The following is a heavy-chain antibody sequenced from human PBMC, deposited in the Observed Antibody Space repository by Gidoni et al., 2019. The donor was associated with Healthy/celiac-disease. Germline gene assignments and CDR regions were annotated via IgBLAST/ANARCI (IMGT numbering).Heavy chain of an antibody. V-gene: IGHV3-53*02. CDR1: GFTVSSNC. CDR2: IYIGGST. J-gene: IGHJ3*02. Sequence: EFQPGETGGGFNLPGGSQRLCRAASGFTVSSNCMGWGRQAPGKGLEWVSVIYIGGSTYSADSVKVRFTIARDNSKNTLYLQMNSLRAEDTAVYYCAISYYYDSSGYGDAFDIWGQGTMVTVSS. D-gene: IGHD3-22*01. CDR3: AISYYYDSSGYGDAFDI.